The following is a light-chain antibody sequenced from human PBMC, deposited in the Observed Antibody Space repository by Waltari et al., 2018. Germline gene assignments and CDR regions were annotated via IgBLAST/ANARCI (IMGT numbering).Light chain of an antibody. CDR2: KAN. CDR1: SGPLSSTSY. Sequence: QTVVTPDPSFSVSPGGTVTLTSALSSGPLSSTSYPSCYQPTPGPAPLTPRYQQNPGQAPRTIVYKANSRSSGVPDRFSGSDLGNKAALTITGAQADDESDYYCRLYMGSGIWVFGGGTKLTVL. J-gene: IGLJ3*02. CDR3: RLYMGSGIWV. V-gene: IGLV8-61*01.